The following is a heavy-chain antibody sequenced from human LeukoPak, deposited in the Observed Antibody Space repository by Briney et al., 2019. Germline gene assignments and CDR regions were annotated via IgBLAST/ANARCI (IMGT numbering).Heavy chain of an antibody. D-gene: IGHD2/OR15-2a*01. CDR1: GFTFSNNA. J-gene: IGHJ4*02. CDR3: AKDSILSFSPSGY. CDR2: ISGSGTTT. V-gene: IGHV3-23*01. Sequence: PGGSLRLSCTASGFTFSNNAMSWVRQVPGKGLEWVSVISGSGTTTHYADSVKGRFSISRDNSKNTLYLQMNSLRAEDTAVYYCAKDSILSFSPSGYWGQGTLVTVSS.